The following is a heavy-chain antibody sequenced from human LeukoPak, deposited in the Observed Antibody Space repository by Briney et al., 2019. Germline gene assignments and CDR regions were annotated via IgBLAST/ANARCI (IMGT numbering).Heavy chain of an antibody. CDR1: GFTFSSYG. CDR2: IRYDGSNK. CDR3: AKGPTYSSSQRYFDY. D-gene: IGHD3-22*01. Sequence: PGGSLRLSCAASGFTFSSYGMHWVRQAPGKGLEWVAFIRYDGSNKYYADSVKGRFTISRDNSKNTLNLQMNSLRPEDTAVYYCAKGPTYSSSQRYFDYWGQGTLVTVSS. V-gene: IGHV3-30*02. J-gene: IGHJ4*02.